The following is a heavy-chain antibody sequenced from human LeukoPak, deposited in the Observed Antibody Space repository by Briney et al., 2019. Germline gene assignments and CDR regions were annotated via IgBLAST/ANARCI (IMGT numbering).Heavy chain of an antibody. CDR2: INTNTGNP. CDR3: ARGYSSSWYWFDP. D-gene: IGHD6-13*01. V-gene: IGHV7-4-1*02. CDR1: GYTFTSYG. Sequence: ASVKVSCKASGYTFTSYGISWVRQAPGQGLEWMGWINTNTGNPTYAQGSTGRFVFSLDTSVSTAYLQISSLKAEDTAVYYCARGYSSSWYWFDPWGQGTLVTVSS. J-gene: IGHJ5*02.